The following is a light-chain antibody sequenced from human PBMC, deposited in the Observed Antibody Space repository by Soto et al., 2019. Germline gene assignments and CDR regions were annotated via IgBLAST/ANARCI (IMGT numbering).Light chain of an antibody. Sequence: DIQLTQSPSFLSASVGDRVTITCRASQGISSYLAWYQQKPGKAPKLVIYAASTLQSGVPSRFSGSGSGTEFTLTISSPQPEDVAVYYCQQLSFYPLTCGGGTKVEI. CDR3: QQLSFYPLT. CDR1: QGISSY. V-gene: IGKV1-9*01. J-gene: IGKJ4*01. CDR2: AAS.